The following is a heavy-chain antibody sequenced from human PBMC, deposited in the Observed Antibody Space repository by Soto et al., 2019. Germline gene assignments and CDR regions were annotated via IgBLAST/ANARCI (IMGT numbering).Heavy chain of an antibody. CDR3: ARDLERTRDYYYYYGMDV. CDR1: GGTFSSYA. V-gene: IGHV1-69*06. Sequence: GASVKVSCKASGGTFSSYAISWVRQAPGQGLEWMGGIIPIFGTANYAQKFQGRVTITADKSTSTAYMELSSLRSEDTAVYYCARDLERTRDYYYYYGMDVWGQGTTVTGAS. D-gene: IGHD1-1*01. J-gene: IGHJ6*02. CDR2: IIPIFGTA.